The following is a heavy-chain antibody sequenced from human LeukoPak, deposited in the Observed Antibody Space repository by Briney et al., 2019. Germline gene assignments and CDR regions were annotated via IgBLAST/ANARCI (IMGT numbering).Heavy chain of an antibody. CDR1: GFTFSSYA. V-gene: IGHV3-30-3*01. J-gene: IGHJ4*02. D-gene: IGHD6-6*01. CDR2: ISYDGSNK. CDR3: AREQGYSSSTRYYFDY. Sequence: PGRSLRLSCAASGFTFSSYAMHWVRQAPGKGLEWVAVISYDGSNKYYADSVKGRFTISRDNSKNTLYLQMNSLRAEDTAVYYCAREQGYSSSTRYYFDYWGQGTLVTVSS.